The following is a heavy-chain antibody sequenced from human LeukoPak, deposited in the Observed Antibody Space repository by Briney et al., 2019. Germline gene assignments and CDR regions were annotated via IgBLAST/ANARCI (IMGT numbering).Heavy chain of an antibody. CDR2: TYYRSKWYN. V-gene: IGHV6-1*01. D-gene: IGHD6-19*01. CDR1: GDSFSSNSAA. Sequence: SQTLSLTCALSGDSFSSNSAAWNWIRQSPSRGLEWLGRTYYRSKWYNDYAVSVKSRITINLDTSKNQFALQLNSVTPEDTAVYYCARAPGQWLAYFDYWGQGTLVTVSS. CDR3: ARAPGQWLAYFDY. J-gene: IGHJ4*02.